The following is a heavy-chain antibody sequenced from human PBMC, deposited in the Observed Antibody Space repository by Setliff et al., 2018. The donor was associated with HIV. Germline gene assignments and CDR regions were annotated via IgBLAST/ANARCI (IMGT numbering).Heavy chain of an antibody. V-gene: IGHV4-59*11. J-gene: IGHJ4*02. D-gene: IGHD6-19*01. CDR2: IHYTGIS. Sequence: PSETLSLTCVISGGSMGSHYWSWIRQSPGKGLEWIGNIHYTGISDINPSLKRRATISLDRPKIQFSLKLSSVTAADMGVYYCARGRKKTLAVSGTRYFDFWGQGTLVTVSS. CDR1: GGSMGSHY. CDR3: ARGRKKTLAVSGTRYFDF.